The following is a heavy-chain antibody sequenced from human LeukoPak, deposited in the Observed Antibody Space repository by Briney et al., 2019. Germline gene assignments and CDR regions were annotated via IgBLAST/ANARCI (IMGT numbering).Heavy chain of an antibody. V-gene: IGHV3-7*03. CDR3: AKDLTYGEYAGGDAFDI. CDR2: IKPDGSDK. Sequence: GGSLRLSCAASGFTFSSYWMSWVRQAPGKGLEWVAQIKPDGSDKYYVDSVKGRFTISRDNAKNSLNLQMNSLRAEDTVVYYCAKDLTYGEYAGGDAFDIWGQGTMVTVSS. CDR1: GFTFSSYW. D-gene: IGHD4-17*01. J-gene: IGHJ3*02.